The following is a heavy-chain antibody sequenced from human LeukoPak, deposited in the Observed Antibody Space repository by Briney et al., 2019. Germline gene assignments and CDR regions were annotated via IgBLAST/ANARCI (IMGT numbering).Heavy chain of an antibody. CDR1: GFTFSSYE. CDR2: ISSSGSTI. CDR3: ATLGYCSGGGCYWYGMDV. V-gene: IGHV3-48*03. Sequence: GGSLRLSCAASGFTFSSYEMNWVRQAPGKGLEWVSYISSSGSTIYYADSVKGRFTISRDNAKNSLYLQMNSLRAEDTAVYYCATLGYCSGGGCYWYGMDVWGKGTTVTVSS. J-gene: IGHJ6*04. D-gene: IGHD2-15*01.